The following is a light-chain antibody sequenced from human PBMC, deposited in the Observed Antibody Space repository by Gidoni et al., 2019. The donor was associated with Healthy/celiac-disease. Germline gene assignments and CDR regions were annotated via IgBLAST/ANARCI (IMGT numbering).Light chain of an antibody. CDR3: QQYGSSPLT. J-gene: IGKJ4*01. CDR1: QSVISSY. CDR2: GAS. Sequence: EIVLTQSPGTLSLSPVERATLSCRASQSVISSYVAWYQQKPGQAPRLLIYGASSRATGIPDRFSGSGSGTDFTLTISRLEPEDFAVYYCQQYGSSPLTFGGGTKVEIK. V-gene: IGKV3-20*01.